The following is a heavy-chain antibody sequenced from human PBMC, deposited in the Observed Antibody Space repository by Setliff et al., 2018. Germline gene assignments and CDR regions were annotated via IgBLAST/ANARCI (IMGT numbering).Heavy chain of an antibody. J-gene: IGHJ4*02. Sequence: GASVKVSCKTSGYPFVGYFIYWMRQAPGQGLEWVGWIDPKSGRTKYAVKFQGRVTMTRDTSSSTIYMEVNSLTSDDTAVYFCAKQGELAFDYWGQGTQVTVSS. D-gene: IGHD1-26*01. CDR1: GYPFVGYF. CDR3: AKQGELAFDY. CDR2: IDPKSGRT. V-gene: IGHV1-2*02.